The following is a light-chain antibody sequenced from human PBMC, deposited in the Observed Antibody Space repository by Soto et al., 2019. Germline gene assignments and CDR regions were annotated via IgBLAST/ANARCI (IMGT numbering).Light chain of an antibody. CDR2: GGA. CDR1: ESVSRN. CDR3: HHYET. J-gene: IGKJ1*01. Sequence: EIVMTQSPVTLSVSPGERATLSCRASESVSRNLAWYHQQPGQAPMFLMYGGATGAAGVPDRFSGSASGTEFTITLSRLESEDYTWYYCHHYETFGQGTKVDIK. V-gene: IGKV3D-15*01.